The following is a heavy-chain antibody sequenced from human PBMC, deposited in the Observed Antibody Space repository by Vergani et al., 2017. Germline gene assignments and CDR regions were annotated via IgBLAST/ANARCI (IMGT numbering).Heavy chain of an antibody. Sequence: QVQLVQSGAEVKKPGSSVKVSCKASGGTFSSYAISWVRQAPGQGLEWMGGIIPIFGTANYAQKFQGRVTITADKSTSTAYMELSSLRSEDTAVYYCAGPQASVTDSYYGMDVWGQGTTVTVSS. D-gene: IGHD2-21*02. CDR3: AGPQASVTDSYYGMDV. J-gene: IGHJ6*02. CDR2: IIPIFGTA. CDR1: GGTFSSYA. V-gene: IGHV1-69*06.